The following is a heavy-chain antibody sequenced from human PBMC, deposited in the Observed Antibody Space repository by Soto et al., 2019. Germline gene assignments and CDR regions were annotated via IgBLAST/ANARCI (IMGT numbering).Heavy chain of an antibody. CDR1: GGSISSSSYY. Sequence: SETLSLTCTVSGGSISSSSYYWGWIRQPPGKGLEWIGSIYYSGSTYYNPSLKSRVTISVDTSKNQFSLKLSSVTAADTAVYYCARHSGSHYDILTGYPYNWFDPWGQG. CDR2: IYYSGST. D-gene: IGHD3-9*01. CDR3: ARHSGSHYDILTGYPYNWFDP. V-gene: IGHV4-39*01. J-gene: IGHJ5*02.